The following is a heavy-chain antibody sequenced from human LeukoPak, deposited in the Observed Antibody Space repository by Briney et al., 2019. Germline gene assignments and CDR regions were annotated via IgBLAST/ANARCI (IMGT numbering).Heavy chain of an antibody. D-gene: IGHD2-21*01. CDR2: IRYDGSNK. J-gene: IGHJ4*02. Sequence: GGSLRLSCAASEFTFSNYAMSWVRQAPGKGLEWVAFIRYDGSNKYYADSVKGRFTISRDNSKNTLYLQMNSLRAEDTAVYYCAKISVVVIAHDFDYWGQGTLVTVSS. V-gene: IGHV3-30*02. CDR1: EFTFSNYA. CDR3: AKISVVVIAHDFDY.